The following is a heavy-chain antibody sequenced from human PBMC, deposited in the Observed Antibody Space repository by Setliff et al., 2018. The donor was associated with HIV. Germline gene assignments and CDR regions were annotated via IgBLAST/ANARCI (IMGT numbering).Heavy chain of an antibody. Sequence: ASETLSLTCDVYGGSFSGYYWSWIRQPPGKGLEWIGKINHSGSTNYNPSLKSRVTISVDTSKNQFSLKLSSVTAADTAVYYCARVGYYDTSFDYWGQGTQVTVSS. CDR1: GGSFSGYY. V-gene: IGHV4-34*01. D-gene: IGHD3-22*01. CDR2: INHSGST. CDR3: ARVGYYDTSFDY. J-gene: IGHJ4*02.